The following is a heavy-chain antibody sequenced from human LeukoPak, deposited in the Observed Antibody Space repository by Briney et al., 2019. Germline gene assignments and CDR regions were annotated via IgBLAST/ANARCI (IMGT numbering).Heavy chain of an antibody. CDR3: ARDFFHSSESRPFDY. CDR2: IFSRSESI. J-gene: IGHJ4*02. V-gene: IGHV3-21*06. D-gene: IGHD3-22*01. CDR1: GFNFGAYT. Sequence: GGSLRLSCAASGFNFGAYTINWVRQAPGKGLEWVSSIFSRSESILYADSVEGRFTISRDNAKNLLYMQMDSLRVEDTAVYYCARDFFHSSESRPFDYWGQGTLVTVSS.